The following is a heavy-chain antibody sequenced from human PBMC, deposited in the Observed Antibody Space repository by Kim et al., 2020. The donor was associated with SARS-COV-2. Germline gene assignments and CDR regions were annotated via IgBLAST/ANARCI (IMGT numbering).Heavy chain of an antibody. CDR3: ARRRISMMVVVNAAFDI. Sequence: GGSLRLSCAASGFAFSDYYMSWIRQAPGKGLEWLSYISSTSSFTSYADSVKGRFTISRDNAKNSLYLQMNSLRAEDTAVYYCARRRISMMVVVNAAFDIWGQGTMITVSS. V-gene: IGHV3-11*06. J-gene: IGHJ3*02. CDR2: ISSTSSFT. CDR1: GFAFSDYY. D-gene: IGHD3-22*01.